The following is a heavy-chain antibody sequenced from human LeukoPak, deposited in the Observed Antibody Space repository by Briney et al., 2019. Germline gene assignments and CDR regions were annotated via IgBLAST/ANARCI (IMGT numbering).Heavy chain of an antibody. J-gene: IGHJ3*02. CDR3: ARDHSGSYLDAFDI. D-gene: IGHD1-26*01. CDR2: IYTSGST. V-gene: IGHV4-4*07. Sequence: SETLSLTCTVSGGSISSYYWSWIRQPAGKGLEWIGRIYTSGSTNYNPSLKSRVTMLVDTSKNQFSLKLSSVTAADTAVYYCARDHSGSYLDAFDIWGQGTMVTVSS. CDR1: GGSISSYY.